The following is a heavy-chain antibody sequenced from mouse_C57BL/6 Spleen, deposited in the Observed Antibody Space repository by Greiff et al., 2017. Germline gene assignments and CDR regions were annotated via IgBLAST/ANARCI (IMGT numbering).Heavy chain of an antibody. CDR2: IYPGDGDT. J-gene: IGHJ2*01. D-gene: IGHD1-1*01. Sequence: VQLQQSGPELVKPGASVKISCKASGYAFSSSWMNWVKQRPGKGLEWIGRIYPGDGDTNYNGKFKGKATLTADKSSSTAYMQLSSLTSEDSAVYFCARGGFITTVVSPYYFDYWGQGTTLTVSS. V-gene: IGHV1-82*01. CDR3: ARGGFITTVVSPYYFDY. CDR1: GYAFSSSW.